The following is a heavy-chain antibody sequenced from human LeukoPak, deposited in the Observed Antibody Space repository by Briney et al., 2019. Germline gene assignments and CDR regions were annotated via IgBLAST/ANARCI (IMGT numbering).Heavy chain of an antibody. CDR3: AKTVTAIAPWYFDY. CDR1: GGAITSSSYY. CDR2: IYYSGST. D-gene: IGHD2-21*02. Sequence: SETLSLTCNVSGGAITSSSYYWGWIRQPPGKGLERIGSIYYSGSTYYNPSLKSRVTISVDTSKNQFSLKLSSVTAADTAVYYCAKTVTAIAPWYFDYWGQGTLVTVSS. J-gene: IGHJ4*02. V-gene: IGHV4-39*01.